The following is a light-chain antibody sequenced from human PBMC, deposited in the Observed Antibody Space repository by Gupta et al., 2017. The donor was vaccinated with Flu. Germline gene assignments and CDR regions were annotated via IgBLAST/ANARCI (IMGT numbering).Light chain of an antibody. CDR3: AAWDDSRDSRV. J-gene: IGLJ3*02. CDR1: SSNIGGNT. CDR2: SYN. Sequence: SVLTQPPSASGTPGQTVTISCSGSSSNIGGNTVTWYQQLPGTAPNLLIYSYNRRPSGVPDRFSGSKSGTSAALAISGLQADDEADYYCAAWDDSRDSRVFGGGTKLTVL. V-gene: IGLV1-44*01.